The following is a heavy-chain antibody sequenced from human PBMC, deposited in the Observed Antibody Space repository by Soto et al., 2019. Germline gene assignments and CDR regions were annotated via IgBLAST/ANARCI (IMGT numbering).Heavy chain of an antibody. J-gene: IGHJ4*02. Sequence: EVQLLESGGGLVQPGGSLRLSCAASGFTFSSYAMSWVRQAPGKGLEWVSAISGSGSSTYYADSVKGRFTISRDNSKNTLYLQMNSLRAEDTAVYYCAKDKLWGGRGYGDRYWGQGTLVTVSS. V-gene: IGHV3-23*01. CDR1: GFTFSSYA. CDR3: AKDKLWGGRGYGDRY. D-gene: IGHD4-17*01. CDR2: ISGSGSST.